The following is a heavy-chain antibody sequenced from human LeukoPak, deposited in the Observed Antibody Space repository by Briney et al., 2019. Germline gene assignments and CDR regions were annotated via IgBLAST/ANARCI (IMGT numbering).Heavy chain of an antibody. V-gene: IGHV3-48*02. CDR3: ARDRDWAFDY. J-gene: IGHJ4*02. CDR2: NRSTDGAL. Sequence: GSLRLSCAASGFTFRLYSMNWVRQAPGKGLEWLSYNRSTDGALAYADSVKGRFTISRDDAKNSLYLQMNSLRDEDTAVYYCARDRDWAFDYWGQGTLITVSS. CDR1: GFTFRLYS. D-gene: IGHD3-9*01.